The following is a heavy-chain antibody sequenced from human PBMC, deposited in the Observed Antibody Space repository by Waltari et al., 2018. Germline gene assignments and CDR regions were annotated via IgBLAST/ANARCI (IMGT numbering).Heavy chain of an antibody. J-gene: IGHJ6*03. CDR3: ARIGGLYYYGSGSYYHYMDV. D-gene: IGHD3-10*01. CDR1: GFTFSSYW. V-gene: IGHV3-7*01. CDR2: IKQDGSEK. Sequence: EVQLVESGGGLVQPGGSLRLSCAASGFTFSSYWMSWVRQAPGKGLEWVANIKQDGSEKYYVDSVKGRFTISRDNAKNSLYLQMNSLRAEDTAVYYCARIGGLYYYGSGSYYHYMDVWGKGTTVTVSS.